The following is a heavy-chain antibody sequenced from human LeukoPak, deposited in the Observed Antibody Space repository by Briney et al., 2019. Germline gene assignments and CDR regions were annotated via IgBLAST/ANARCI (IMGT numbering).Heavy chain of an antibody. V-gene: IGHV3-23*01. CDR3: AKLRVETDIERGY. J-gene: IGHJ4*02. D-gene: IGHD5-18*01. CDR2: IGRNGETT. CDR1: GFTFSSYA. Sequence: QPGGSLRLSCAASGFTFSSYAMSWVRQAPGKGLEWVSLIGRNGETTNYADSVKGRFSISRDNSRNTLYLQMNSLRAEDTAVYYCAKLRVETDIERGYWGQGTLVTVSS.